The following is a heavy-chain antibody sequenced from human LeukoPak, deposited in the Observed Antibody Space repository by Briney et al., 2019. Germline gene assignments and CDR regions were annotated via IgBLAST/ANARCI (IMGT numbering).Heavy chain of an antibody. V-gene: IGHV4-4*07. CDR3: ATGQSGSYGY. CDR2: IYTSGST. D-gene: IGHD1-26*01. CDR1: GGSISSYY. Sequence: SETLSLTCTVSGGSISSYYWSWIRQPAGKGLGWIGRIYTSGSTNYNPSLKSRVTMSVDTSKNQFSLKLSSVTAADTAVYYCATGQSGSYGYWGQGTLVTVSS. J-gene: IGHJ4*02.